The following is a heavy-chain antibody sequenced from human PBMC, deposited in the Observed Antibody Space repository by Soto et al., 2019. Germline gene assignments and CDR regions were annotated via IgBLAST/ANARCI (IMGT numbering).Heavy chain of an antibody. CDR1: GFTFSSYS. D-gene: IGHD2-2*01. V-gene: IGHV3-21*01. J-gene: IGHJ6*03. CDR2: ISSSSSYI. Sequence: GGSLRLSCAASGFTFSSYSMNWVRQAPGKGLEWVSSISSSSSYIYYADSVKGRFTISRDNAKNSLYLQMNSLRAEDTAVYYCAKQLPQDYYMDVWGKGTTVTVSS. CDR3: AKQLPQDYYMDV.